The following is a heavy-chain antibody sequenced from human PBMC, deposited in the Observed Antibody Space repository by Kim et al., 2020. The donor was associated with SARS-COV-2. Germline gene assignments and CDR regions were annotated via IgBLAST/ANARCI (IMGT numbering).Heavy chain of an antibody. V-gene: IGHV3-23*01. J-gene: IGHJ6*01. CDR2: ISGSGGST. D-gene: IGHD1-26*01. CDR3: AKEPLLIVGATGDYYGMDV. CDR1: GFTFSSYA. Sequence: GGSLRLSCAASGFTFSSYAMSWVRQAPGKGLEWVSAISGSGGSTYYADSVKGRFTISRDNSKNTLYLQMNSLRAEDTAVYYCAKEPLLIVGATGDYYGMDVWGQGTTVTVSS.